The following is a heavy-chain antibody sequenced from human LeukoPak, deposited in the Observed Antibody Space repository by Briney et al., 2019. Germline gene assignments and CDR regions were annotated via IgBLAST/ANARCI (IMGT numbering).Heavy chain of an antibody. Sequence: GGSLRLSCAASGFTFDDYAMHWVRQAPGKGLVWVSRINNDGSSASYVDSVKGRFTISRDNAKNTLFLQMNSLRAEDTAVYYCARRGTGHGMDVWGQGTTVIVSS. CDR2: INNDGSSA. V-gene: IGHV3-74*01. J-gene: IGHJ6*02. CDR1: GFTFDDYA. CDR3: ARRGTGHGMDV. D-gene: IGHD1-1*01.